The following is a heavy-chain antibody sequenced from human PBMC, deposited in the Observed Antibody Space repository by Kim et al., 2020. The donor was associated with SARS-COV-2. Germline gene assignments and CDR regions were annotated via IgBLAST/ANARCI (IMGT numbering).Heavy chain of an antibody. CDR2: VYFRGTT. V-gene: IGHV4-59*08. CDR1: GDSMSAYY. D-gene: IGHD2-8*02. CDR3: ARREKRDLVASD. J-gene: IGHJ1*01. Sequence: SETLSLTCTVSGDSMSAYYWNWIRQSPGKGLEWIGYVYFRGTTNYNPSLKSRVTISIDMSKSQFSLKLNSVTAADTAVYYCARREKRDLVASDWG.